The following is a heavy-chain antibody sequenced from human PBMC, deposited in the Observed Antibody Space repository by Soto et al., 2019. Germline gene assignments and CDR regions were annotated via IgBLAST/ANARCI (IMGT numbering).Heavy chain of an antibody. J-gene: IGHJ4*02. CDR1: GGSFSGYY. CDR2: INHSGST. CDR3: ARGLDIVVVVAAPPKATGVLTH. D-gene: IGHD2-15*01. Sequence: SETLSLTCAVYGGSFSGYYWSWIRQPPGKGLEWIGEINHSGSTNYNPSLKSRVTISVDTSKNQFSLKLSSVTAADTAVYYCARGLDIVVVVAAPPKATGVLTHWGQGTLVTVSS. V-gene: IGHV4-34*01.